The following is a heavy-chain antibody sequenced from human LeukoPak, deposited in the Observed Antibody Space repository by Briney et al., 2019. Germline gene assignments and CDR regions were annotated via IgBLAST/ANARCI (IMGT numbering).Heavy chain of an antibody. CDR3: ARLVRGYYDTSGYIDS. CDR1: GDSISSSYW. D-gene: IGHD3-22*01. Sequence: SETLSLTCTVSGDSISSSYWWTWVRQPPGKGREWIGETYHSGSTSYNPSLKSRVTISVDKSKNHFSLKLSSVTAADTAVYYCARLVRGYYDTSGYIDSWGQGIQVTVSS. CDR2: TYHSGST. J-gene: IGHJ4*02. V-gene: IGHV4-4*02.